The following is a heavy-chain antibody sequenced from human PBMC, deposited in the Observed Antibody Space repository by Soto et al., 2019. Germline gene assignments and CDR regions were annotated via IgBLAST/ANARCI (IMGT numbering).Heavy chain of an antibody. Sequence: PSETLSLTCTVSGGSISSSSYYWGWIRQPPGKGLEWIGSIYYSGSTYYNPSLKSRVTISVDTSKNQFSLKLSSVTAADTAVYYCARHWDYGGNSWFYTKPFDFWGQGTLVTVSS. CDR1: GGSISSSSYY. D-gene: IGHD4-17*01. V-gene: IGHV4-39*01. CDR2: IYYSGST. J-gene: IGHJ4*02. CDR3: ARHWDYGGNSWFYTKPFDF.